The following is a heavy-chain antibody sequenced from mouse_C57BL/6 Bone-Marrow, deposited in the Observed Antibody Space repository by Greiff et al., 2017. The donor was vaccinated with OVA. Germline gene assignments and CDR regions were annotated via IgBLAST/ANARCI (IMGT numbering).Heavy chain of an antibody. CDR2: INPNNGGT. D-gene: IGHD1-1*01. J-gene: IGHJ2*01. Sequence: VKQSHGKSLEWIGDINPNNGGTSYNQKFKGKATLTVDKSSSTAYMELRSLTSEDSAVYYCANSPYYYGSRGYFDYWGQGTTLTVSS. V-gene: IGHV1-26*01. CDR3: ANSPYYYGSRGYFDY.